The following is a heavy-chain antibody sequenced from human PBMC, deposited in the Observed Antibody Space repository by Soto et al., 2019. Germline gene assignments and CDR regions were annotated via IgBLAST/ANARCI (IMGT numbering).Heavy chain of an antibody. CDR3: ARDLVRQGWFDP. V-gene: IGHV4-4*02. D-gene: IGHD2-8*02. CDR1: GGSLSSSNW. J-gene: IGHJ5*02. CDR2: IYHSGST. Sequence: SETLSLTCAVSGGSLSSSNWWSWVRQPTGQGLEWRGEIYHSGSTNYNPSLKSRVTISVDKSKNQFSLKLSSVTAADTAVDYGARDLVRQGWFDPWGQGTLVTVSS.